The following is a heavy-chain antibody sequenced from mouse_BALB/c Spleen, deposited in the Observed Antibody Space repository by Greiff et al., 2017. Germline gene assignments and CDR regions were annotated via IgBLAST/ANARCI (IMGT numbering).Heavy chain of an antibody. CDR1: GFTFTDYY. V-gene: IGHV7-3*02. CDR2: IRNKANGYTT. Sequence: EVQRVESGGGLVQPGGSLRLSCATSGFTFTDYYMSWVRQPPGKALEWLGFIRNKANGYTTEYSASVKGRFTISRDNSQSILYLQMNTLRAEDSATYYCARAHYYYGSSPYFDYWGQGTTLTVSS. D-gene: IGHD1-1*01. CDR3: ARAHYYYGSSPYFDY. J-gene: IGHJ2*01.